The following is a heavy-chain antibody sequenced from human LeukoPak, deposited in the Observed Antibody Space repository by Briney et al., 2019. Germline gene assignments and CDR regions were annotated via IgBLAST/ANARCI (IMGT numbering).Heavy chain of an antibody. CDR1: GFTFDDYA. J-gene: IGHJ4*02. CDR2: ISWNSGSI. Sequence: PGRSLRLSCAASGFTFDDYAMHWVRQAPGKGLEWVSSISWNSGSIGYADSVKGRFAISRDNAKNSLYLQMNSLRAEDTALYYCAKDNYYDSSGYCDYWGQGTLVTVSS. V-gene: IGHV3-9*01. D-gene: IGHD3-22*01. CDR3: AKDNYYDSSGYCDY.